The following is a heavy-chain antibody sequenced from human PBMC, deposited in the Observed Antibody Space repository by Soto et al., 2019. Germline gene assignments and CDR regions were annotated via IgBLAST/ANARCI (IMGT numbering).Heavy chain of an antibody. J-gene: IGHJ3*02. CDR2: ISGSGGDT. CDR1: GLTFRNYG. V-gene: IGHV3-23*01. D-gene: IGHD3-10*01. CDR3: AKGRVYASGRSDDFDI. Sequence: GGSLRLSCAASGLTFRNYGMNWVRQAPGKGLEWVSTISGSGGDTYYAGSVKGRFTISRDNPKNTLYLQMNSLRAEDTAVYFCAKGRVYASGRSDDFDIWGQGTMVTVSS.